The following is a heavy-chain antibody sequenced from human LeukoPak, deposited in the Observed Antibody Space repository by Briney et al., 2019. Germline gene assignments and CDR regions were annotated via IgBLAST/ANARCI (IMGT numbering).Heavy chain of an antibody. Sequence: SVKVSCKASGGTFSSYAISWVRQAPGQGLEWMGRIIPILGIANYAQKFQGRVTITADKSTSTAYMELSSLRSEDTAVYYCAREGYGLAAAGTDDYWRQGTLVTVSP. V-gene: IGHV1-69*04. CDR1: GGTFSSYA. D-gene: IGHD6-13*01. J-gene: IGHJ4*02. CDR3: AREGYGLAAAGTDDY. CDR2: IIPILGIA.